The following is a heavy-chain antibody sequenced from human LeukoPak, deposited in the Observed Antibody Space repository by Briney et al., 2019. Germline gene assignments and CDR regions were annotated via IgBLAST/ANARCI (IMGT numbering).Heavy chain of an antibody. D-gene: IGHD5-24*01. Sequence: SETLSLTCAVYGGSFSGYYWSWIRQPPGKGLEWIGEINHSGSTNYNPSLKSRVTISVDTSKNQFSLKLSSVTAADTAVYYCASIERRDGYNLPDYWGQGTLITVSS. V-gene: IGHV4-34*01. CDR3: ASIERRDGYNLPDY. J-gene: IGHJ4*02. CDR2: INHSGST. CDR1: GGSFSGYY.